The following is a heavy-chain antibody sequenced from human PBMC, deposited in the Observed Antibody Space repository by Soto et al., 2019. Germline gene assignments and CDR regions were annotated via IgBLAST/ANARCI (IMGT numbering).Heavy chain of an antibody. CDR1: GGSISSSNW. Sequence: QVQLQESGPGLVKPSGTLSLTCAVSGGSISSSNWWSWVRQPPGKGLEWIGEIFHNGNTYSNPSLTGRVTMSVSMPKKQFSLNLHSVTAADTAVYYCASRTYAMDVWGQGTTVTVSS. V-gene: IGHV4-4*02. CDR2: IFHNGNT. CDR3: ASRTYAMDV. J-gene: IGHJ6*02.